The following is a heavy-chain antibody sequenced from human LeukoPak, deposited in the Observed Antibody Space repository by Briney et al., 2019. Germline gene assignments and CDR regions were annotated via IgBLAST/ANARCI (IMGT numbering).Heavy chain of an antibody. V-gene: IGHV3-23*01. CDR3: MRDTVVVN. CDR2: ISIDGGRT. CDR1: GFTFSSYA. D-gene: IGHD4-23*01. Sequence: PGGSLRLSCAASGFTFSSYAMSWVRQALGKGPEWVSTISIDGGRTYYADSVKGRFTVSRDTSKNTLYLQMNSLRAEDTAVYYCMRDTVVVNWGQGTLVTVAS. J-gene: IGHJ4*02.